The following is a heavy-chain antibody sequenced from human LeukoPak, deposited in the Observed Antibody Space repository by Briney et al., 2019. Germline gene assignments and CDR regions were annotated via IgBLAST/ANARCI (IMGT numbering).Heavy chain of an antibody. Sequence: AGGSLRLSCAASGFTFSSYSMNWVRQAPGKGLEWVSSISSSSSYIYYADSVKGRFTISRDNSKNTLYLQMNSLRAEDTAVYYCARIPRAARPPGAFDIWGQGTMVTVSS. J-gene: IGHJ3*02. D-gene: IGHD6-6*01. CDR1: GFTFSSYS. CDR3: ARIPRAARPPGAFDI. CDR2: ISSSSSYI. V-gene: IGHV3-21*04.